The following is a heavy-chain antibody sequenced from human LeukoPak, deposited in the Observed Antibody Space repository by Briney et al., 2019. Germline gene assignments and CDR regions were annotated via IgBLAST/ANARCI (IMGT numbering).Heavy chain of an antibody. CDR1: GGSFSGYY. CDR3: AVDSSGWWGSLYYYYYMDV. D-gene: IGHD6-19*01. J-gene: IGHJ6*03. CDR2: INHSGST. Sequence: ASETLSLTCAVYGGSFSGYYWSWIRQPPGKGLEWIGEINHSGSTNYNPSLKSRVTISVDTSKNQFSLKLSSVTAADTAVYYCAVDSSGWWGSLYYYYYMDVWGKGTTVTVSS. V-gene: IGHV4-34*01.